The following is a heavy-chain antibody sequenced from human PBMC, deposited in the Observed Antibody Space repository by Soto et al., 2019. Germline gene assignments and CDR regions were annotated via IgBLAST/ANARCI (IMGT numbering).Heavy chain of an antibody. D-gene: IGHD3-3*01. CDR1: GYSFTSFD. Sequence: QVQLVQSGAEVKKPGASVKVSCKASGYSFTSFDINWVRQATGQGPEWMGWMNPITGNRGYAQKFRGRVTMTRNTSMTTAYMELSSLRSDDTALYYCARGPTGEWLSPFDYWGQGTLVIVSS. V-gene: IGHV1-8*01. J-gene: IGHJ4*02. CDR2: MNPITGNR. CDR3: ARGPTGEWLSPFDY.